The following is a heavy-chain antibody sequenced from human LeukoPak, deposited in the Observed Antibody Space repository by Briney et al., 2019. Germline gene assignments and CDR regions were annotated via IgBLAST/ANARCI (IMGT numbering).Heavy chain of an antibody. D-gene: IGHD6-13*01. CDR1: GGTLSSYA. Sequence: TVKVSCKASGGTLSSYAISWVRHAPGPGHEWMGRIVPILGIANYAQKFQGRVTITADKSTSTAYMELSSLRSEDTAVYYCARAGIAAAIFDYWGQGTLVTVSS. V-gene: IGHV1-69*04. J-gene: IGHJ4*02. CDR3: ARAGIAAAIFDY. CDR2: IVPILGIA.